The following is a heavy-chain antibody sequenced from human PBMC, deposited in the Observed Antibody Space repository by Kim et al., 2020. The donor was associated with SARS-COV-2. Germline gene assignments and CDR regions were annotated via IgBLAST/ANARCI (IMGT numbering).Heavy chain of an antibody. CDR3: AKTAQDYGDFYFDY. J-gene: IGHJ4*02. V-gene: IGHV3-23*03. D-gene: IGHD4-17*01. Sequence: ADIVTGRFTITRDNSKNPLYLNMNRLRAEDTAVYYCAKTAQDYGDFYFDYWGQGTLVTVAS.